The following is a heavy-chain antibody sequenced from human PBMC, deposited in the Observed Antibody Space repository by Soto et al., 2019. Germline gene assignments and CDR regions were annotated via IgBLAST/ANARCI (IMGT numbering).Heavy chain of an antibody. V-gene: IGHV4-30-4*01. D-gene: IGHD3-10*01. CDR1: GGSISSGDYY. Sequence: SETLSLTCTVSGGSISSGDYYWSWIRQPPGKGLEWIGYIYYSGSTYYNPSLKSRVTISVDTSKNQFSLKLSSVTAADTAAYYCARAQGSGFLVSWGQGTLVTV. J-gene: IGHJ4*02. CDR2: IYYSGST. CDR3: ARAQGSGFLVS.